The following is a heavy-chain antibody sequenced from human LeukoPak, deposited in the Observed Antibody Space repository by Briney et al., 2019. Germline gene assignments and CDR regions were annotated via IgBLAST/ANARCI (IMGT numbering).Heavy chain of an antibody. V-gene: IGHV3-23*01. CDR3: AKDTSIGRYCTNGVCSPFDY. CDR1: GFTFSSYA. Sequence: GGSLRLSCAGSGFTFSSYAMSWVRQAPGKGLEWASAISDTGATTYDADSVKGRFTISRDNSRSTLYLQVNSLRAEDTALYYCAKDTSIGRYCTNGVCSPFDYWGQGTLVTVSS. D-gene: IGHD2-8*01. J-gene: IGHJ4*02. CDR2: ISDTGATT.